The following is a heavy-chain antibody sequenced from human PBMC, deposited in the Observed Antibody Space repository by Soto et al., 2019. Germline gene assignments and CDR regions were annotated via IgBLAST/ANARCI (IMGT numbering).Heavy chain of an antibody. V-gene: IGHV3-7*01. D-gene: IGHD5-18*01. CDR3: ARGDTPMITGMDSFDI. CDR2: IKQDGTEK. Sequence: GGSLRLSCAASGFTFSRYWMNWVRQAPGKGLEWVANIKQDGTEKNYVDSVKGRFTISRDNARNSLYLQMDSPRAEDTAVYFCARGDTPMITGMDSFDIWGQGTMVTVSS. J-gene: IGHJ3*02. CDR1: GFTFSRYW.